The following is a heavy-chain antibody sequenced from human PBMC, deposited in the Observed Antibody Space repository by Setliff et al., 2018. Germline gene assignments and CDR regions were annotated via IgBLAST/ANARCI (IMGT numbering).Heavy chain of an antibody. CDR1: GYSFSNFW. V-gene: IGHV5-51*01. D-gene: IGHD1-26*01. J-gene: IGHJ4*02. CDR2: IYPGDTHT. CDR3: ASGLVGATYLVYFDY. Sequence: GESLKISCKGSGYSFSNFWIGWVRQMPGKGLEWMGIIYPGDTHTRYSPSFQGQVTMSADKSINTAYLQWSNLKASDTAIYYCASGLVGATYLVYFDYWGQGALVTVS.